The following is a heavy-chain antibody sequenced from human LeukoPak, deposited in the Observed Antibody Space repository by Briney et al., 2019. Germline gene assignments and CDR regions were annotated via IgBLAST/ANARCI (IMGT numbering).Heavy chain of an antibody. Sequence: GGSLRLSCAASGFTFSSYGMNWGRQAPGKGLEWVAVISYDGSNKYYADSVKGRFTISRDNSKNTLYLQMNSLRAEDTAVYYCGRGWAWMYYYDSSSLPKYYGMDVWGQGTTVTVSS. CDR3: GRGWAWMYYYDSSSLPKYYGMDV. D-gene: IGHD3-22*01. CDR1: GFTFSSYG. CDR2: ISYDGSNK. V-gene: IGHV3-30*03. J-gene: IGHJ6*02.